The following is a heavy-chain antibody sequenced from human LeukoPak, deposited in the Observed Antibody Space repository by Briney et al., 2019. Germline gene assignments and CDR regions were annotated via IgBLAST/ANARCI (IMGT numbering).Heavy chain of an antibody. D-gene: IGHD3-10*01. CDR1: GYTLTELS. CDR2: FDPEDGET. V-gene: IGHV1-24*01. CDR3: ARGPRKVRGVSGWFDP. J-gene: IGHJ5*02. Sequence: ASVKVSCKVSGYTLTELSMHWVRQAPGKGLEWMGGFDPEDGETIYAQKFQGRVTMTEDTSTDTAYMELSSLRSEDTAVYYCARGPRKVRGVSGWFDPWGQGTLVTVSS.